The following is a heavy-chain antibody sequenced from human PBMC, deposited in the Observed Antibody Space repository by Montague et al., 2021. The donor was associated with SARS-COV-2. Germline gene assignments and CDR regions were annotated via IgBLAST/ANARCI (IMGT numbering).Heavy chain of an antibody. CDR1: GGSISRSTSS. Sequence: SETLSLTCTVSGGSISRSTSSWAWIRQPPGKGLEWIGSISYTGSTYYNPPLKSRVTISVDTSRNQFSLRLSSVTAADTAVYYCAADYGERDWFDPWGQGTLVTVSS. D-gene: IGHD4-17*01. CDR2: ISYTGST. CDR3: AADYGERDWFDP. V-gene: IGHV4-39*01. J-gene: IGHJ5*02.